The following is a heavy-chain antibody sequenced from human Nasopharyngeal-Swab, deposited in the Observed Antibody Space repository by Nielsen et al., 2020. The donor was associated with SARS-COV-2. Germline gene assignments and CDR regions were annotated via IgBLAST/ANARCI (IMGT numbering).Heavy chain of an antibody. CDR2: IKQDGSEK. CDR1: GFTFSSYW. CDR3: ARRSSGRHPHYFDY. J-gene: IGHJ4*02. V-gene: IGHV3-7*01. D-gene: IGHD6-19*01. Sequence: GESLKISCAASGFTFSSYWMSWVRQAPGKGLEWVANIKQDGSEKYYVDSVKGRFTISRDNAKNSLYLQMNSLRAEDTAVYYCARRSSGRHPHYFDYWGQGTLVTVSS.